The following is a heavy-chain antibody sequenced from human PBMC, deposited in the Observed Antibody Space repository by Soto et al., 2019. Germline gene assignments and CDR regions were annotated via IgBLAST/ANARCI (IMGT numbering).Heavy chain of an antibody. CDR1: GFSLSTSGVG. Sequence: KSGPTLVNPTQTLTLTCTFSGFSLSTSGVGVGWIRQPPGKAPEWVAIMYWDGDDRYSPSLKNRLRITKDTSKNQVVLTLTNVAPVDTATYYCAHGGVGQSYCSDTSCYYGRWFDPWRLGILVTVSS. D-gene: IGHD2-21*01. V-gene: IGHV2-5*02. CDR3: AHGGVGQSYCSDTSCYYGRWFDP. J-gene: IGHJ5*02. CDR2: MYWDGDD.